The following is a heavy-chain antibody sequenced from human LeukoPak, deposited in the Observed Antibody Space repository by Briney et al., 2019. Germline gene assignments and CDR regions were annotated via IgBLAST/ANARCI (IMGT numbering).Heavy chain of an antibody. CDR1: GFTFSNYA. Sequence: GGSLRLSCAASGFTFSNYAMSWVRQAPGKGLEWVSAISGSGGDTFYTDSMKGRFTISRDNSKNTLYLQMKGLRAEDTAVYYCVKDSVVVAGLVNYFDYWGQGTLVTVSS. CDR3: VKDSVVVAGLVNYFDY. CDR2: ISGSGGDT. J-gene: IGHJ4*02. V-gene: IGHV3-23*01. D-gene: IGHD6-19*01.